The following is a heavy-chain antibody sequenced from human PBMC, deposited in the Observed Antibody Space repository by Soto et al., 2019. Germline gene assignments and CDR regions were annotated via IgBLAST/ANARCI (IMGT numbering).Heavy chain of an antibody. D-gene: IGHD3-16*02. Sequence: QVQLQESGPGLVKPSETLSLTCTVSGGSISSYYWSWIRQPPGKGLEWIGYIYYSGSTNYNPSLKSRVTISVDTSKNQFSLKLSSVTAADTALYYCARDSVGDYVWGSYRRVNWYFDLWGRGTLVTVSS. CDR1: GGSISSYY. J-gene: IGHJ2*01. CDR3: ARDSVGDYVWGSYRRVNWYFDL. V-gene: IGHV4-59*01. CDR2: IYYSGST.